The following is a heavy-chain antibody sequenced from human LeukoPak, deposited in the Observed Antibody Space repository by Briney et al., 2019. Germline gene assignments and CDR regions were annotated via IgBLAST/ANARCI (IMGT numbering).Heavy chain of an antibody. V-gene: IGHV3-21*01. J-gene: IGHJ4*02. CDR3: AKGRSSGWYFDY. Sequence: PGGSLRLSCAASGFTFSRYSLNWVRQAPGKGLEWVSSISTSSSYIYYADSVKGRFTISRDNSKNTLYLQMNSLRAEDTAVYYCAKGRSSGWYFDYWGQGTLVTVSS. D-gene: IGHD6-19*01. CDR2: ISTSSSYI. CDR1: GFTFSRYS.